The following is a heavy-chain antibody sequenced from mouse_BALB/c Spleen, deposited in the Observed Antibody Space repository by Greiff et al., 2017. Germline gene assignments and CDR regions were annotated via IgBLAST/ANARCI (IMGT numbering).Heavy chain of an antibody. Sequence: EVKLVESGGGLVQPGGSLKLSCAASGFTFSSYTMSWVRQTPEKRLEWVAYISSGGGSTYYPDTVKGRFTISRDNAKNTLYLQMSSLRSEDTAMYYCARESRDYYGSRGGYYFDYWGQGTTLTVSS. CDR1: GFTFSSYT. CDR2: ISSGGGST. D-gene: IGHD1-1*01. V-gene: IGHV5-12-2*01. CDR3: ARESRDYYGSRGGYYFDY. J-gene: IGHJ2*01.